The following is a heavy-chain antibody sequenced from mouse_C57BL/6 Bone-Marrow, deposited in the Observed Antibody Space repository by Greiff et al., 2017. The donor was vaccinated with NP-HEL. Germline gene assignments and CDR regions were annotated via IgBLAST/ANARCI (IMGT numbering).Heavy chain of an antibody. CDR2: INPNNGGT. Sequence: EVQLQQSGPELVKPGASVKISCKASGYTFTDYYMNWVKQSHGKSLEWIGDINPNNGGTSYNQKFKGKATLTVDKSSSTAYMELRSLTSEDSAVYYCARNHDGSLYWGQGTLVTVSA. CDR3: ARNHDGSLY. D-gene: IGHD2-3*01. CDR1: GYTFTDYY. V-gene: IGHV1-26*01. J-gene: IGHJ3*01.